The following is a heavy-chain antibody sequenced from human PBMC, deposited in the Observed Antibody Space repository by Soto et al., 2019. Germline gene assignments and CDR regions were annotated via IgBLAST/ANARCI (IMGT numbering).Heavy chain of an antibody. CDR3: ARCAWDSSGYYFDY. D-gene: IGHD3-22*01. CDR2: VSAYNGNT. V-gene: IGHV1-18*01. J-gene: IGHJ4*02. Sequence: ASVKVSCKASGYTFTSYGISWVRQAPGQGLEWMGWVSAYNGNTNYAQKLQGRVTMTTDTSTSTAYMELRSLRSDDTAVYYCARCAWDSSGYYFDYWGQGTLVTVSS. CDR1: GYTFTSYG.